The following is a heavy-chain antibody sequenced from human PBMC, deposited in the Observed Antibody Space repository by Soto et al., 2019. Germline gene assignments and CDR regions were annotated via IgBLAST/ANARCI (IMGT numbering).Heavy chain of an antibody. J-gene: IGHJ6*02. Sequence: PGESLKISCKGSGYSFTSYWISWVRQMPGKGLEWMGIIYPGDSDTRYSPSFQGQVTISADKSISTAYLQWSSLKASDTAMYYCARHGSGSSSYKGRPSYYYYYGMDVWGQGTTVTVSS. CDR2: IYPGDSDT. D-gene: IGHD5-12*01. CDR1: GYSFTSYW. V-gene: IGHV5-51*01. CDR3: ARHGSGSSSYKGRPSYYYYYGMDV.